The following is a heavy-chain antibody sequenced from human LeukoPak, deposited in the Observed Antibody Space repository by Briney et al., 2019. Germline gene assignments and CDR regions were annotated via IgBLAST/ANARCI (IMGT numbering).Heavy chain of an antibody. J-gene: IGHJ4*02. CDR3: ARDYGDHPYPEVTLDL. CDR2: IKQDGREE. V-gene: IGHV3-7*01. Sequence: ETLSLTCAVSGGSISSSSYYWGWIRQPPGKGLEWVANIKQDGREEYYVDSVKGRFTISRDNAKKSTYLQMNRVRAEDTAVYYCARDYGDHPYPEVTLDLWGQGTLVTVSS. CDR1: GGSISSSSYY. D-gene: IGHD2-21*01.